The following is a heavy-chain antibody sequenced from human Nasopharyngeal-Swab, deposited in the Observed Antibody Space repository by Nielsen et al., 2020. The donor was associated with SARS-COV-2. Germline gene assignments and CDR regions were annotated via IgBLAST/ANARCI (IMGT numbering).Heavy chain of an antibody. D-gene: IGHD2-8*01. CDR2: ISPKGDTT. Sequence: ETLSLTCAASGFTFSTYDMHWYRQAPGKGLEYVSAISPKGDTTFYADSVKGRFTISRANSNNTLYLQVDSLRAEDTAVYYCAKGKGVLMVYAILSWGQGTMVTVSS. V-gene: IGHV3-64*02. J-gene: IGHJ3*01. CDR3: AKGKGVLMVYAILS. CDR1: GFTFSTYD.